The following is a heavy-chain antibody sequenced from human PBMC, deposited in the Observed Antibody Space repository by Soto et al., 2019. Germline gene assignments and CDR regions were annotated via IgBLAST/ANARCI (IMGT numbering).Heavy chain of an antibody. CDR2: INAGNGNT. V-gene: IGHV1-3*01. CDR3: ARYPTSTMTIFGVVIMGNWFDS. CDR1: GYTFTSYA. D-gene: IGHD3-3*01. Sequence: ASVEVSCKASGYTFTSYAMHWVRQAPGQRLEWMGWINAGNGNTKYSQKFQGRVTITRDTSASTAHMELSSLRSEDTAVYYCARYPTSTMTIFGVVIMGNWFDSWGQGALIT. J-gene: IGHJ5*01.